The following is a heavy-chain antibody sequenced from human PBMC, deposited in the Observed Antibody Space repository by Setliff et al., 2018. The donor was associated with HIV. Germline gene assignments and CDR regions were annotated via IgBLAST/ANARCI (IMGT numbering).Heavy chain of an antibody. D-gene: IGHD3-22*01. CDR1: GGSISSISYY. Sequence: LSLTCSVSGGSISSISYYWGWIRQPPGKGLEWIGNIYYSGNTYYNPSLKSRVTISVDTSKNQFSLKLSSVTAADTAVYYCARESGRTNYYYWFDPWGQGTLVTVSS. V-gene: IGHV4-39*07. CDR3: ARESGRTNYYYWFDP. CDR2: IYYSGNT. J-gene: IGHJ5*02.